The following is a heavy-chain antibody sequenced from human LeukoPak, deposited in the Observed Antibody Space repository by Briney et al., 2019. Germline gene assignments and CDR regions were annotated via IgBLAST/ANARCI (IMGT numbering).Heavy chain of an antibody. D-gene: IGHD4-11*01. J-gene: IGHJ4*02. CDR3: ARAVYSNSAFFDY. Sequence: TLSLTCTVSGGSISSGGYYWSWIRQHPGKGLGWIGYIYYSGSTYYNPSLKSRVTISVDTSKNQFSLKLSSVTAADTAVYYCARAVYSNSAFFDYWGQGTLVTVSS. CDR1: GGSISSGGYY. V-gene: IGHV4-31*03. CDR2: IYYSGST.